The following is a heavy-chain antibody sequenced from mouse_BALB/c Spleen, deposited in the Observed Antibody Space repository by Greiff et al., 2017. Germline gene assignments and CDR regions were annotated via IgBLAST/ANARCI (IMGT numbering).Heavy chain of an antibody. CDR1: GYTFTSYY. J-gene: IGHJ2*01. CDR3: ARSSLYDSLDY. Sequence: QVQLKESGPELVKPGASVKISCKASGYTFTSYYIHWVKQRPGQGLEWIGWIFPGSGNTNYNEKFKGKATLTADTSSSTAYMQLSSLTSEDSAVYFCARSSLYDSLDYWGQGTTLTVSS. D-gene: IGHD1-1*01. V-gene: IGHV1-66*01. CDR2: IFPGSGNT.